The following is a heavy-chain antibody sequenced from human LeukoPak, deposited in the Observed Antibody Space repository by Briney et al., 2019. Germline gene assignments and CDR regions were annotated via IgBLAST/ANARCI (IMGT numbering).Heavy chain of an antibody. Sequence: SETLSLTCTVSGGSVSTISHFWDWVRQPPGKGLEWIVSLSDTGTTYYNPSLESRVTMSVDTSKNQFSLKLSSVTAADTAVYYCARDRSRSGMVAATRGYLLDYWGQGTLVTVSS. J-gene: IGHJ4*02. CDR2: LSDTGTT. CDR3: ARDRSRSGMVAATRGYLLDY. V-gene: IGHV4-39*02. D-gene: IGHD2-15*01. CDR1: GGSVSTISHF.